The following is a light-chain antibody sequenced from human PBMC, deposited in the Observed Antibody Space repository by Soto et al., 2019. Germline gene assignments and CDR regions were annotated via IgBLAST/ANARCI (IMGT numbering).Light chain of an antibody. CDR2: AAS. CDR3: QQSYTTPWT. J-gene: IGKJ1*01. Sequence: DLQMTQSPSSLSASVRDKVTITCRASQGIDSYLNWYQQRPGKAPKLLIYAASRLQTGVPSRFSGSGSGTDFTLTINSPQPEDFATYYCQQSYTTPWTFGQGTKVEIK. V-gene: IGKV1-39*01. CDR1: QGIDSY.